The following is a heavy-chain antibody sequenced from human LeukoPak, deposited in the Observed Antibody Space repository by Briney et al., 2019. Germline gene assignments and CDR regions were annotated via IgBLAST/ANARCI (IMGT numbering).Heavy chain of an antibody. CDR2: INHSGST. CDR3: ARGSRVVSNRFGSSWYRPNWFDP. Sequence: PSETLSLTCTVSGGSISSYYWSWIRQPPGKGLEWIGEINHSGSTNYNPSLKSRVTISVDTSKNQFSLKLSSVTAADTAVYYCARGSRVVSNRFGSSWYRPNWFDPWGQGTLVTVSS. V-gene: IGHV4-34*01. J-gene: IGHJ5*02. CDR1: GGSISSYY. D-gene: IGHD6-13*01.